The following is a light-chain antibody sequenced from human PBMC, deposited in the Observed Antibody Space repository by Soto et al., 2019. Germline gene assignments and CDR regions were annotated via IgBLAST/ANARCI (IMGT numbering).Light chain of an antibody. V-gene: IGLV1-44*01. J-gene: IGLJ3*02. Sequence: QSVLTQPPSASGTPGQRVTISCSGSSSNIGSNTVNWYQQLPGTAPKLLIYSNNQRPSGVPDRFSGSKSGTSASLAISGLQSEDEDDYYCAAWDDSLKGLVFGVGTKLTVL. CDR1: SSNIGSNT. CDR3: AAWDDSLKGLV. CDR2: SNN.